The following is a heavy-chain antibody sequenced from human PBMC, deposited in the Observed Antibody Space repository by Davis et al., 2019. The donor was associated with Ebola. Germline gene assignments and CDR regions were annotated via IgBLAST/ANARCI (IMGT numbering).Heavy chain of an antibody. Sequence: GESLKISCAASGFTFSSYWMSWVRQAPGKGLEWVANIKQDGSEKYYVDSVKGRFTISRDNAKNSLYLQMNSLRAEDTAVYYCARGSVPAAIFSRSVSYGIDYWGQGTLVTVSS. CDR1: GFTFSSYW. D-gene: IGHD2-2*02. CDR3: ARGSVPAAIFSRSVSYGIDY. V-gene: IGHV3-7*01. CDR2: IKQDGSEK. J-gene: IGHJ4*02.